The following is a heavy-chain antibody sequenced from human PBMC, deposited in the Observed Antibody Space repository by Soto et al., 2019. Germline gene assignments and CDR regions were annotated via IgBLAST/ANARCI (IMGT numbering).Heavy chain of an antibody. J-gene: IGHJ4*02. D-gene: IGHD2-15*01. CDR1: GGSISSSSYY. Sequence: PSETLSLTCTVSGGSISSSSYYWGWIRQPPGKGLEWIGSIYYSGSTYYNPSLKSRVTISVDTSKNQFSLKLSSVTAADTAVYYCARLGYCSGGSCLVDYWGQGTLVTVSS. CDR2: IYYSGST. CDR3: ARLGYCSGGSCLVDY. V-gene: IGHV4-39*01.